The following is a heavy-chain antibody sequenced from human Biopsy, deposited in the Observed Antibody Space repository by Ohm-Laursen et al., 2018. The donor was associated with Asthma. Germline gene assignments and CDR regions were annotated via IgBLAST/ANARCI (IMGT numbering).Heavy chain of an antibody. V-gene: IGHV1-69*04. D-gene: IGHD3-22*01. Sequence: SSVKVSCNASGDSFSNYAISWVRQAPGHGLEWMGTILTKFDITSYAEKFQGRVTITADKSTSTTYMELSRLRSEDTAVYYCARSYDTDSYPVLVLDYWGQGTLVTVSS. CDR3: ARSYDTDSYPVLVLDY. J-gene: IGHJ4*02. CDR1: GDSFSNYA. CDR2: ILTKFDIT.